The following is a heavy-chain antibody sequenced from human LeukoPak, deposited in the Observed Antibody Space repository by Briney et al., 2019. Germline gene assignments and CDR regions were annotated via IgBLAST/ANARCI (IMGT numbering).Heavy chain of an antibody. CDR2: IIPIFGTA. Sequence: GASVKVPCKASGGTFSSYAISWVRQAPGQGLEWMGGIIPIFGTANYAQKFQGRVTITADESTSTAYMELSSLRSEDTAVYYCARDHGYYYDSSGYSDGRFDYWGQGTLVTVSS. CDR1: GGTFSSYA. CDR3: ARDHGYYYDSSGYSDGRFDY. J-gene: IGHJ4*02. V-gene: IGHV1-69*13. D-gene: IGHD3-22*01.